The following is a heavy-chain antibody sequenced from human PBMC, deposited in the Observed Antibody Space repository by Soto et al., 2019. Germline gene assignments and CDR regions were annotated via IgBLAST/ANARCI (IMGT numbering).Heavy chain of an antibody. J-gene: IGHJ4*02. CDR2: MNPNSGNT. Sequence: QVQLGQSGAEVKKPGASVKVAFKAYGYTFTGYDINWVRQASGQGLEWMGWMNPNSGNTGYAQKFQGRVTMTRNTSISTAYMELSSLRSEDTAVYYCARTSSGCLMNTGDYWGQGTLVTVSS. D-gene: IGHD6-19*01. CDR3: ARTSSGCLMNTGDY. V-gene: IGHV1-8*01. CDR1: GYTFTGYD.